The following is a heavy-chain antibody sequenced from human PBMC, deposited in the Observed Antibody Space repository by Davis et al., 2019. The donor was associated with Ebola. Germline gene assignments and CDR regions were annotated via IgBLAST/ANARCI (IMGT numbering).Heavy chain of an antibody. V-gene: IGHV3-21*01. CDR2: ISSSSSYI. J-gene: IGHJ5*02. CDR1: GFTFSSYS. Sequence: PGGSLRLSCAASGFTFSSYSMNWVRQAPGKGLEWVSSISSSSSYIYYADSVKGRFTISRDNAKNSLYLQMNSLRAEDTAVYYCARDLGYCSGGSCYVDPWGQGTLVTVSS. D-gene: IGHD2-15*01. CDR3: ARDLGYCSGGSCYVDP.